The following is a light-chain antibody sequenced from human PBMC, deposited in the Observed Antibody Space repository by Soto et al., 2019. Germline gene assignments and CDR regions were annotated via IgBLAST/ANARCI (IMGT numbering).Light chain of an antibody. Sequence: QSALTQPASVSGSPGQSITISCTGTSSDVGGYNYVSWYQQHPGKAPKLMIYEVNNRPSGISNRFSGSKSGNTASLTISGLQAEDEADYYCTSYARPTFYAFATGTKVTVL. J-gene: IGLJ1*01. CDR2: EVN. V-gene: IGLV2-14*01. CDR1: SSDVGGYNY. CDR3: TSYARPTFYA.